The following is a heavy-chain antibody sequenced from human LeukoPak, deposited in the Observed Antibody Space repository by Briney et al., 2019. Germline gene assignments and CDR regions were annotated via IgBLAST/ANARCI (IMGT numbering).Heavy chain of an antibody. D-gene: IGHD3-3*01. CDR2: VDSDGSST. V-gene: IGHV3-74*01. CDR1: GFTFSSYW. CDR3: AIGITIFGVVNDTLDI. Sequence: GGSLRLSCTASGFTFSSYWMHWVRQAPGKGLVWVSRVDSDGSSTTYAGSVKGRFTISRDNAKSTLYLQMNSLRAEDTAVYYCAIGITIFGVVNDTLDIWGQGTMVTVSS. J-gene: IGHJ3*02.